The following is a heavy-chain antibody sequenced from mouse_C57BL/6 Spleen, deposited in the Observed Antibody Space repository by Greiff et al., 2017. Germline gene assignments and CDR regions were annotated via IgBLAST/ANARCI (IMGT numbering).Heavy chain of an antibody. CDR3: ARGGYHYYAMDY. Sequence: QVQLKESGAELVKPGASVKISCKASGYAFSSYWMNWVKQRPGKGLERIGQIYPGDGDTNYNGKFKGKATLTADKSSSTAYMQLSSLTSEDSAVYFCARGGYHYYAMDYWGQGTSVTVSS. CDR1: GYAFSSYW. J-gene: IGHJ4*01. CDR2: IYPGDGDT. D-gene: IGHD2-2*01. V-gene: IGHV1-80*01.